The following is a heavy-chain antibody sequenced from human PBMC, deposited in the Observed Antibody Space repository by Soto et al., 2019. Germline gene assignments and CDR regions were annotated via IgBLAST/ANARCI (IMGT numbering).Heavy chain of an antibody. V-gene: IGHV5-51*01. CDR3: ARGIEAAGLRFYYYYYGMDV. CDR1: GDSFTNYW. CDR2: IYPGDSDT. Sequence: PGESLKISCKGSGDSFTNYWSGWVRQMPGKGLEWMGIIYPGDSDTRYSPSFQGQVTISADKSISTAYLQWSSLKASDTALYYCARGIEAAGLRFYYYYYGMDVWGQGTTVTVSS. J-gene: IGHJ6*02. D-gene: IGHD6-13*01.